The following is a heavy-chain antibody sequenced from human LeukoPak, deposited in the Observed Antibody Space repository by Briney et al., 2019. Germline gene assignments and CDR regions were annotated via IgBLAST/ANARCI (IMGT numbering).Heavy chain of an antibody. D-gene: IGHD3-22*01. CDR3: ATVHSSGYYDHDY. CDR2: ISSSSSYI. J-gene: IGHJ4*02. CDR1: GFTFSSYS. V-gene: IGHV3-21*01. Sequence: AGGSLRLSCAAPGFTFSSYSMNWVRQAPGKGLEWVSSISSSSSYIYYADSVKGRFTISRDNAKNSLYLQMNSLRAEDTAVCYCATVHSSGYYDHDYWGQGTLVTVFS.